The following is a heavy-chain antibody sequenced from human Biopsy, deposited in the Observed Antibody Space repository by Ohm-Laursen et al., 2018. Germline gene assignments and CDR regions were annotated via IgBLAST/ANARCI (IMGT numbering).Heavy chain of an antibody. CDR2: IYSSGIT. J-gene: IGHJ6*02. V-gene: IGHV4-59*01. CDR3: ARATNSTGWPYYYFYGMDV. D-gene: IGHD2/OR15-2a*01. Sequence: TLSLTCTVSGGSMIHYYWNWIRQSPGKGLEWIAYIYSSGITNYNPSLKSRVTISVDTSKNQFSLRLNSVTAADTAVYYCARATNSTGWPYYYFYGMDVWGQGTTVTVSS. CDR1: GGSMIHYY.